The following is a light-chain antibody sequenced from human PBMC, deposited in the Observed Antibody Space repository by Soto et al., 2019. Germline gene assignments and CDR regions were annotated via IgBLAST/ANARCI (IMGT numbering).Light chain of an antibody. CDR3: NSYTSSSTWV. V-gene: IGLV2-14*01. CDR1: SSDVGGYNY. J-gene: IGLJ3*02. CDR2: EVS. Sequence: QSALTQPASVSASPGQSITISCAGTSSDVGGYNYVSWYQQYPGKAPKLMIYEVSNRPSGVSNRFSGSKSGNTASLTISGLQAEDEVDYYCNSYTSSSTWVFGGGTKVTVL.